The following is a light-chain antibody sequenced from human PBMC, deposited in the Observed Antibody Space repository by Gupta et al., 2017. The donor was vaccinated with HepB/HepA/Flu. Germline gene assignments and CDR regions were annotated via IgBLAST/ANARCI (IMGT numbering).Light chain of an antibody. Sequence: ETVMTQSPATLSLSLGERATLSCRASQSISSNLAWYQQKAGQAPRPLIYGASIRATGSPDRFSGTGAGKDFTLTSSRRQSEDFAIYYGQQYNKRRTFGQGTRVEIK. CDR2: GAS. CDR3: QQYNKRRT. V-gene: IGKV3-15*01. CDR1: QSISSN. J-gene: IGKJ1*01.